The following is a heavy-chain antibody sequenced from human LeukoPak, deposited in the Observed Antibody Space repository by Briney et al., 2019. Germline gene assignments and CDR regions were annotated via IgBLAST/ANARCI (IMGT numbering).Heavy chain of an antibody. CDR1: GFTFSSYA. V-gene: IGHV3-23*01. J-gene: IGHJ4*02. CDR2: ISGSGGST. CDR3: AKYIVVVVAATALDC. Sequence: PGGSLRLSCAASGFTFSSYAMSWVRQAPGKGLEWVSAISGSGGSTYYADSVKGRFTISRDNYKNTLYLQMNSLRAEDTAVYYCAKYIVVVVAATALDCWGQGTLVTVSS. D-gene: IGHD2-15*01.